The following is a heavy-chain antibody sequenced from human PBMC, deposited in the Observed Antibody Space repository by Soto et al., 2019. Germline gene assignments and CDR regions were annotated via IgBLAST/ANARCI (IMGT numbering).Heavy chain of an antibody. CDR3: ARDQMYSSSWFSVYYMDV. V-gene: IGHV3-48*04. CDR1: GFTFSSYS. CDR2: ISSSSSTI. D-gene: IGHD6-13*01. J-gene: IGHJ6*03. Sequence: GGSLRLSCAASGFTFSSYSMNWVRQAPGKELEWVSYISSSSSTIYYADSVKGRFTISRDNAKNSLYLQMNSLRAEDTAVYYCARDQMYSSSWFSVYYMDVWGKGTTVTVSS.